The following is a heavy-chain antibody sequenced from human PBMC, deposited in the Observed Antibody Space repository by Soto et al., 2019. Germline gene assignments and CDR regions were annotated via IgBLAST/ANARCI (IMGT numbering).Heavy chain of an antibody. CDR3: AREGGSYDSGGYLIRGAFDI. J-gene: IGHJ3*02. Sequence: SETLSLTCSVSGDSISRIDYYWTWIRQHPEKGLEWIGNIYFRGNTYYSPSLESRLTISVDTSKNQFSLKLTSVTAADTAVYYCAREGGSYDSGGYLIRGAFDIWGEGTLVTV. CDR2: IYFRGNT. CDR1: GDSISRIDYY. D-gene: IGHD3-22*01. V-gene: IGHV4-31*03.